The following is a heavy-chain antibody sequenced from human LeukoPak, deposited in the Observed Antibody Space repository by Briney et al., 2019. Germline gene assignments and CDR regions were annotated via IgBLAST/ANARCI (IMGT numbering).Heavy chain of an antibody. D-gene: IGHD6-13*01. J-gene: IGHJ4*02. CDR2: ISRSGDST. CDR3: ATRSYSAGRDF. Sequence: GGSLRLSCAASGVTFTSYAMTWVRQAPGKGLEWVSGISRSGDSTDYADSVKGRFTISRDNPKNMVYLQMNSPRVEDTAVYFCATRSYSAGRDFWGQGTLVTVSS. V-gene: IGHV3-23*01. CDR1: GVTFTSYA.